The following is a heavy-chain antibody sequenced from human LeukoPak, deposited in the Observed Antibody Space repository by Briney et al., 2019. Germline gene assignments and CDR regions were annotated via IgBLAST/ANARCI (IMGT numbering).Heavy chain of an antibody. CDR3: ARALGGTWGLLDY. CDR2: IYYSGST. V-gene: IGHV4-59*08. Sequence: SETLSLTCTVSGGSISSYYWSWIRQPPGKGLEWIGYIYYSGSTNYNPSLKSRVTISVDTSKNQFSLKLSSVTAADTAVYYCARALGGTWGLLDYWGQGTLVTVSS. CDR1: GGSISSYY. J-gene: IGHJ4*02. D-gene: IGHD1-26*01.